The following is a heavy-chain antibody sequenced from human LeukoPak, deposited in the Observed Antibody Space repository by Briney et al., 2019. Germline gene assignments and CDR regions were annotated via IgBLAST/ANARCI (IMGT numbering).Heavy chain of an antibody. Sequence: LETLSVTCAVSGGSISGYLWCWIRQPPGKGLWWIGYIYYTGSTNYNPSLKSRVTLSFDTSMNYFSFILSSVTAADRAVYYCSKGTTVVTPKYWGQGTLVTVSS. J-gene: IGHJ4*02. D-gene: IGHD4-23*01. V-gene: IGHV4-59*01. CDR2: IYYTGST. CDR3: SKGTTVVTPKY. CDR1: GGSISGYL.